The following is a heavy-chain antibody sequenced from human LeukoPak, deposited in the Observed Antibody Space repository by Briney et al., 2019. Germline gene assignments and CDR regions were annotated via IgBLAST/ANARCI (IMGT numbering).Heavy chain of an antibody. CDR2: IWYDGSNR. Sequence: GGSLRLXCAASGFTFSSYGMHWGRQAPGKGLEWVAVIWYDGSNRYYADSVKGRFTISRDNSKNTLYLQMNSLRAEDTAVYYCAKDEGPYDFRSGYYNPAEYFQHWGQGTLVTVSS. CDR1: GFTFSSYG. CDR3: AKDEGPYDFRSGYYNPAEYFQH. J-gene: IGHJ1*01. V-gene: IGHV3-33*06. D-gene: IGHD3-3*01.